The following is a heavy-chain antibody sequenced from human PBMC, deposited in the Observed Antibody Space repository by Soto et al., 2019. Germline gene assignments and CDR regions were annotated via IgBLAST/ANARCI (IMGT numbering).Heavy chain of an antibody. J-gene: IGHJ3*02. CDR2: IYYSGST. CDR1: GGSISSGDYY. D-gene: IGHD3-16*02. V-gene: IGHV4-30-4*01. Sequence: PSETLSLTCTVSGGSISSGDYYWSWIRQPPGKGLGWIGYIYYSGSTYYNPSLKSRVTISVDTSKNQFSLKLSSVTAADTAVYYCARVFNYDYVWGSYRYKGGDAFDIWGQGTMVTVSS. CDR3: ARVFNYDYVWGSYRYKGGDAFDI.